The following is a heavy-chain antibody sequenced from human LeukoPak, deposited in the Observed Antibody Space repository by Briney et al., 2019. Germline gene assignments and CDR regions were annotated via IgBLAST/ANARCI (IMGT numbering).Heavy chain of an antibody. V-gene: IGHV3-48*04. D-gene: IGHD3-3*02. Sequence: GGSLRLSCAASGFTFSSYSMNWVRQAPGKGLEWVSYISSSSSTIYYADSVKGRFTISRDNAKNSLYLQMNSLRAEDTAVYYCAKVAIRDLASFDYWGQGTLVTVSS. J-gene: IGHJ4*02. CDR3: AKVAIRDLASFDY. CDR2: ISSSSSTI. CDR1: GFTFSSYS.